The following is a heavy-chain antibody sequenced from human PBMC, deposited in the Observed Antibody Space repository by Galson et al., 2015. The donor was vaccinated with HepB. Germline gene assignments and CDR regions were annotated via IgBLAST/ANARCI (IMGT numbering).Heavy chain of an antibody. CDR3: AREWGGVGVFDS. V-gene: IGHV4-4*07. D-gene: IGHD1-26*01. J-gene: IGHJ4*02. CDR2: IYSNGGT. Sequence: ETLSLTCTVSRGSINNRYWSWIRQSAGKGLEWIGRIYSNGGTNYNPSLKSPVTISVDRSKNQFSLELTSVTAADTAVYYCAREWGGVGVFDSWGQGTLVTVSS. CDR1: RGSINNRY.